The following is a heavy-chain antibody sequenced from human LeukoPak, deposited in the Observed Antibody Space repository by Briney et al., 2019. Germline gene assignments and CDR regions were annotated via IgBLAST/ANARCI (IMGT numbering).Heavy chain of an antibody. CDR1: GFTFSSYW. D-gene: IGHD6-6*01. V-gene: IGHV3-74*01. CDR2: ISTDGSGT. Sequence: GGSLRLSCAASGFTFSSYWMHWVRQAPGKGLGWVSRISTDGSGTNSADSVKGRFTISRDNAKNTLYLQMNSLRAEDTAVYYCVREYSSSSGRAFDIWGQGTMVTVSP. J-gene: IGHJ3*02. CDR3: VREYSSSSGRAFDI.